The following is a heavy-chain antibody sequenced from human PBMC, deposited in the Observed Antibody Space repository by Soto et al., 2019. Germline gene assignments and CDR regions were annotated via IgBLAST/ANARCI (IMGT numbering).Heavy chain of an antibody. CDR3: ARDPWFGERYYYYMDV. J-gene: IGHJ6*03. CDR2: ISSSSSYI. CDR1: GFTFSSYS. V-gene: IGHV3-21*01. D-gene: IGHD3-10*01. Sequence: EVQLVESGGGLVKPGGSLRLSCAASGFTFSSYSMNWVRQAPGKGLEWVSSISSSSSYIYYADSVKGRFTSSRDNAKNSLYLQMNSLRAEDTAVYYCARDPWFGERYYYYMDVWGKGNTVTVSS.